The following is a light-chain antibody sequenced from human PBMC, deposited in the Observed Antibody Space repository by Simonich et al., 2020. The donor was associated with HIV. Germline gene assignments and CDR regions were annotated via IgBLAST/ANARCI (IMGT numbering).Light chain of an antibody. CDR2: GAS. V-gene: IGKV3-15*01. J-gene: IGKJ2*01. CDR3: QQYNNWPPEYT. Sequence: EIVMPQSPATLSVSPGERATLSCRASQSVSNNLAWYQQKPGQAPRLLIYGASTRATGIPARFSGSGSGTEFTLTISSLQSEDVALYYCQQYNNWPPEYTFGQGTKLEIK. CDR1: QSVSNN.